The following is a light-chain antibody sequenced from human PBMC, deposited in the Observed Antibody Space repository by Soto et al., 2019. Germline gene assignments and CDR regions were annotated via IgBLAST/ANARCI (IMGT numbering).Light chain of an antibody. CDR2: HAS. V-gene: IGKV3-11*01. CDR1: QNISSY. CDR3: QQRSNWPIT. J-gene: IGKJ5*01. Sequence: EIVLTQSPATLSLSPGERATLSCRASQNISSYLAWYQQKPGQAPRLLIYHASNGATGIPSRFSGSGSGTDFTLTFSSLEPEDFAVYYCQQRSNWPITFGQGTRLEIK.